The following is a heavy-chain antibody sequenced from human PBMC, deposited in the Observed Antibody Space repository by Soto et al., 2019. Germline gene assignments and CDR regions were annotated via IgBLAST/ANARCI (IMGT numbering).Heavy chain of an antibody. D-gene: IGHD3-9*01. CDR1: GGSISSYY. Sequence: SETLSLTCTVSGGSISSYYWSWIRQPPGKGLEWIGYIYYSGSTNYNPSLKSRVTISVDTSKNQFSLKLSSVTAADTAVYYCAREAHVLRYFDWSPYYFDYWGQGTLVTVSS. CDR2: IYYSGST. CDR3: AREAHVLRYFDWSPYYFDY. V-gene: IGHV4-59*01. J-gene: IGHJ4*02.